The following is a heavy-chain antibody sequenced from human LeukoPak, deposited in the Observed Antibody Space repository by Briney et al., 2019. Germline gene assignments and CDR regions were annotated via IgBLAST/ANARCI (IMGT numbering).Heavy chain of an antibody. CDR3: ARERIDYGDRRGFDY. Sequence: ASVKVSCKASGYTFTSYYIHWVRQAPGQGLEWMGIINPSGGSTSNAQKFQGRVTMTRDTSTSTVYMELSSLRSEDTAVYYCARERIDYGDRRGFDYWGQGTLVTVSS. CDR2: INPSGGST. CDR1: GYTFTSYY. D-gene: IGHD4-17*01. J-gene: IGHJ4*02. V-gene: IGHV1-46*01.